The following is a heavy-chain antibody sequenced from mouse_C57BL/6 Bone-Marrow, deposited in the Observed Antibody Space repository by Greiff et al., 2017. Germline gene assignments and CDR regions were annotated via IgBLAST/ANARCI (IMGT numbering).Heavy chain of an antibody. CDR1: GYTFTDYN. Sequence: VQLKESGPELVKPGASVKIPCKASGYTFTDYNMDWVKQSHGKSLEWIGDINPNNGGTIYNQKFKGKATLTVDKSSSTAYMELRSLTSEDTAVYYCARRTTVVAKRYFDVWGTGTTVTVSS. J-gene: IGHJ1*03. V-gene: IGHV1-18*01. CDR3: ARRTTVVAKRYFDV. CDR2: INPNNGGT. D-gene: IGHD1-1*01.